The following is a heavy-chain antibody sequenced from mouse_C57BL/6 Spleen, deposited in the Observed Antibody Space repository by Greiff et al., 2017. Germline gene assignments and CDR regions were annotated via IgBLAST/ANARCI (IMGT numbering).Heavy chain of an antibody. J-gene: IGHJ1*03. CDR3: ARGTNGYYDRYFDV. D-gene: IGHD2-3*01. CDR1: GYTFTSYW. CDR2: IYPSDSET. Sequence: QVQLQQPGAELVRPGSSVKLSCKASGYTFTSYWMDWVKQSPGQGLEWIGNIYPSDSETHYNQKFKAKATLTVDKSSSTAYLQLSSLTSEDSAVYCGARGTNGYYDRYFDVGGTGTTVTVSS. V-gene: IGHV1-61*01.